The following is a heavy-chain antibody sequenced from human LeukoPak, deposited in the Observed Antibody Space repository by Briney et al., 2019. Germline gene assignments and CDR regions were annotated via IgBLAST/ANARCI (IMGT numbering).Heavy chain of an antibody. CDR2: IYYSGST. V-gene: IGHV4-39*07. J-gene: IGHJ4*02. Sequence: SENLSLTCTVSGGSISSSSYYWGWIRQPPGKGLEWIGSIYYSGSTYYNPSLKSRVTISVDTSKNQFSLKLSSVTAADTAVYYCARAGYCSSTSCPQTPVYYFDYWGQGTLVTVSS. CDR1: GGSISSSSYY. D-gene: IGHD2-2*01. CDR3: ARAGYCSSTSCPQTPVYYFDY.